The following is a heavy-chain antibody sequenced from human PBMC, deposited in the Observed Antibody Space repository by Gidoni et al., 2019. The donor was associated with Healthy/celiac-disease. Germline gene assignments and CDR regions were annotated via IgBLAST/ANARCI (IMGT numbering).Heavy chain of an antibody. CDR2: ISGSGGST. J-gene: IGHJ6*03. Sequence: EVQLLESGGGLVQPGGSLRLTCAASGFTFSSYAMSWVRQAPGKGLEWVSAISGSGGSTYYADSVKGRFTISRDNSKNTLYLQMNSLRAEDTAVYYCAMHSSGWYIRDYYMDVWGKGTTVTVSS. D-gene: IGHD6-19*01. CDR1: GFTFSSYA. V-gene: IGHV3-23*01. CDR3: AMHSSGWYIRDYYMDV.